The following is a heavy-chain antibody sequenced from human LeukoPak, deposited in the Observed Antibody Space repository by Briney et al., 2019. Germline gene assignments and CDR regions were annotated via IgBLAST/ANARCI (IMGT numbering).Heavy chain of an antibody. D-gene: IGHD3-10*01. Sequence: GASVKVSCKASGYTFTGYYMHWVRQAPGQGLEWMGWINPNSGGTNYAQKFQGWVTMTRDTSISTAYMELSRLRSDDTAVYYCARDYYGSGSDFDYWGQGTLVTVSS. CDR3: ARDYYGSGSDFDY. CDR2: INPNSGGT. V-gene: IGHV1-2*04. J-gene: IGHJ4*02. CDR1: GYTFTGYY.